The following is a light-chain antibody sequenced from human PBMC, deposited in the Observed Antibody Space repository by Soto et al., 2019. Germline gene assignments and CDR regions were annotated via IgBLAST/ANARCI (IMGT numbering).Light chain of an antibody. CDR3: AAWDDSLNGAV. V-gene: IGLV1-44*01. CDR1: SSNIGSNT. CDR2: TNN. Sequence: QSVLTQPPSASGTPGQRVTISCSGSSSNIGSNTVNWYQQLPGTAPKLLIYTNNRRPSGVPDRFSGAKSGTSASLAISGLQYEDEDDYYCAAWDDSLNGAVFGGGTQLTVL. J-gene: IGLJ7*01.